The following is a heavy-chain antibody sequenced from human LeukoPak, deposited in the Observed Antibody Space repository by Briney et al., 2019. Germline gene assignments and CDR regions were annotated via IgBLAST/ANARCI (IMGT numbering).Heavy chain of an antibody. J-gene: IGHJ6*02. CDR1: GFTFSSYG. CDR3: ARSFPYGMDV. V-gene: IGHV3-30*03. Sequence: GGSLRLSCAASGFTFSSYGMHWVRQAPGKGLEWVAVISYDGSNKYYADSVKGRFTISRDNSKNTLYLQMNSLRAEDTAVYYCARSFPYGMDVWGQGTTVTVSS. CDR2: ISYDGSNK.